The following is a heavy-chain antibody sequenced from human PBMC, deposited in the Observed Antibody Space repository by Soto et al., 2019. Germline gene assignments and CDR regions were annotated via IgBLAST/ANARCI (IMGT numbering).Heavy chain of an antibody. CDR3: ARDYAEGYVVTNNLSGFDP. CDR1: GGSISSGGYY. Sequence: PSETLSLTCTVSGGSISSGGYYWSWIRQHPGKGLEWIGYIYYSGSTYYNPSLKSRVTISVDTSKNQFSLKLSSVTAADTAVYYCARDYAEGYVVTNNLSGFDPWGQGTLVTVSS. D-gene: IGHD5-12*01. V-gene: IGHV4-31*03. CDR2: IYYSGST. J-gene: IGHJ5*02.